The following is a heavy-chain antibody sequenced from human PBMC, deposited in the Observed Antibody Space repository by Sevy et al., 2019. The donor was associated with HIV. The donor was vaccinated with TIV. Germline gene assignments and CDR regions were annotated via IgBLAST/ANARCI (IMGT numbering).Heavy chain of an antibody. D-gene: IGHD6-6*01. V-gene: IGHV3-7*01. J-gene: IGHJ4*02. Sequence: GGSLRLSCAASGFTFSSYWMSWVRQDPGKGLEWVANIKQDGSGKYYVDSVKGRFTISRDNSKNSLYLQMNSLRAEDTAVYYCAREAEGQGSSSPYSSNPYYFDYWGQGTLVTVSS. CDR1: GFTFSSYW. CDR3: AREAEGQGSSSPYSSNPYYFDY. CDR2: IKQDGSGK.